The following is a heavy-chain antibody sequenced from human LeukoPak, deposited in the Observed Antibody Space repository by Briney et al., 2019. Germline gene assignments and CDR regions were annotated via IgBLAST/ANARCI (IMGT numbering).Heavy chain of an antibody. CDR1: GYSFTGHD. Sequence: ASVKVSCKASGYSFTGHDFNWVRQAAGQGLEWMGWMNPNNGNTGYVQKFQGRVTMTRNISISTAYMELGSLRSEDTAVYYCARGEWFGELPNSWGQGTLVTVSS. V-gene: IGHV1-8*01. J-gene: IGHJ5*02. CDR3: ARGEWFGELPNS. D-gene: IGHD3-10*01. CDR2: MNPNNGNT.